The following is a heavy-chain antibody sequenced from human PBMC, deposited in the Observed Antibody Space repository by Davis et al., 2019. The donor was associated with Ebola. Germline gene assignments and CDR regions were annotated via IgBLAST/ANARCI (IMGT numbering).Heavy chain of an antibody. V-gene: IGHV1-46*01. Sequence: AASVKVSCKASGYTFTSYYMHWVRQAPGQGLEWMGIINPSGGSTSYAQKFQGRVTMTTDTSTSTAYMELRSLRSDDTAVYYCARFGYCSGGSCWDYYYYYGMDVWGQGTTVTVSS. CDR2: INPSGGST. CDR1: GYTFTSYY. D-gene: IGHD2-15*01. J-gene: IGHJ6*02. CDR3: ARFGYCSGGSCWDYYYYYGMDV.